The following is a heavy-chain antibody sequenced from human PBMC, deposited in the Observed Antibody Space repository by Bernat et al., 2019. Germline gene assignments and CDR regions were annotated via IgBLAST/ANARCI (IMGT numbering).Heavy chain of an antibody. Sequence: EVQLVESGGGLVQPGGSLRLSCAASGFTFSSYEMNWVRQAPGKGLEWVSYISSSGSTIYYAASVKGRFTISRDNAKNSLYLQMNSLRAEDTAVYYCARDYYYDSSGYYFTEYFQHWGQGTLVTVSS. J-gene: IGHJ1*01. V-gene: IGHV3-48*03. D-gene: IGHD3-22*01. CDR1: GFTFSSYE. CDR2: ISSSGSTI. CDR3: ARDYYYDSSGYYFTEYFQH.